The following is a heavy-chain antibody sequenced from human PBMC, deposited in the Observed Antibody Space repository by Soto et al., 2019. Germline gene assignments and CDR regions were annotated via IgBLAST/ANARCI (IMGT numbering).Heavy chain of an antibody. CDR3: ARDKFSGGYYYFDY. D-gene: IGHD3-22*01. CDR2: ISYDGNNK. V-gene: IGHV3-30-3*01. Sequence: QVQLVESGGGVVQPGRSLRLSCAASGFTFSNYAMHWVRQAPGKGLEWVAVISYDGNNKYYADSVKGRFTISRDNSRNTLYLQTNALRAEDTAVYYCARDKFSGGYYYFDYWGQGTLVTVSS. CDR1: GFTFSNYA. J-gene: IGHJ4*02.